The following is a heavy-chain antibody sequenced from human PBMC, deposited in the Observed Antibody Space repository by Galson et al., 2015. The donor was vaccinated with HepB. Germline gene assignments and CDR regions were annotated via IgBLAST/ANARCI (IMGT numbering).Heavy chain of an antibody. CDR1: GGTFSSYS. V-gene: IGHV1-69*04. CDR2: IIPILGRA. J-gene: IGHJ3*02. CDR3: ARDGWSGNYFDGAFDM. Sequence: SVKVSCKASGGTFSSYSISWVRQASGQGLEWMGRIIPILGRANYAQKFQVRVTITADKSTNTSYMEVSSLRSEDTAVYYCARDGWSGNYFDGAFDMWGQGTMVTVSS. D-gene: IGHD1-26*01.